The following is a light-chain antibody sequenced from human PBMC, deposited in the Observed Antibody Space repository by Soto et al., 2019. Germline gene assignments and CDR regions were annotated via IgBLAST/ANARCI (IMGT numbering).Light chain of an antibody. J-gene: IGKJ5*01. CDR1: QSVNSH. CDR3: QQYNNWPPIT. V-gene: IGKV3-15*01. Sequence: EIVMTQSPATLSLSPGERATLSCRASQSVNSHLAWYQQKPGQAPRLLIYGASTRATGIPARFSGIGSGTEFTLAISSLQSADFAVYYCQQYNNWPPITFGQGTRLEIK. CDR2: GAS.